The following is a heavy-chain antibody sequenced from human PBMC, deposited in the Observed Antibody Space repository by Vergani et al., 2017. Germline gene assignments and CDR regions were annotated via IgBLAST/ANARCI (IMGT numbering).Heavy chain of an antibody. D-gene: IGHD2-21*01. CDR2: IYTSGST. CDR1: GGSISSGSYY. J-gene: IGHJ6*03. V-gene: IGHV4-61*02. CDR3: ARVNGARDSSYYYYYYMDV. Sequence: QVQLQESGPGLVKPSQTLSLTCTVSGGSISSGSYYWSWIRQPAGKGLEWIGRIYTSGSTNYNPSLKSRVTMSVDTSKNQFSLKLSSVTAADTAVYYCARVNGARDSSYYYYYYMDVWGKGTTVTVSS.